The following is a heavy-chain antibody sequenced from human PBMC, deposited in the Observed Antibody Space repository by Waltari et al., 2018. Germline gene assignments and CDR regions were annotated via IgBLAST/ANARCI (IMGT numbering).Heavy chain of an antibody. J-gene: IGHJ3*02. D-gene: IGHD2-15*01. Sequence: EVQLVQSGAEVKKPGATVKISCKASGYTFTDHYMHWVQQAPGKGLEWMGRVDTEDGETMYAEKFQGRLTITADTATDTAYMELSSLRADDTAVYYCATRRGGRDAFDIWGQGTMVTVSS. CDR2: VDTEDGET. CDR3: ATRRGGRDAFDI. V-gene: IGHV1-69-2*01. CDR1: GYTFTDHY.